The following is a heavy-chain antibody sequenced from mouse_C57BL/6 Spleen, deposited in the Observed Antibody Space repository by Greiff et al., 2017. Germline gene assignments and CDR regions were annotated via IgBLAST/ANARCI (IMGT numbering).Heavy chain of an antibody. V-gene: IGHV1-18*01. J-gene: IGHJ1*03. CDR2: INPNNGGT. CDR3: ARWNYWYFDV. CDR1: GYTFTDYN. Sequence: EVQLQQSGPELVKPGASVKIPCKASGYTFTDYNMDWVKQSHGKSLEWIGDINPNNGGTIYNQKFKGKATLTVDNSSSTAYMELRSLTSEDTAVYYCARWNYWYFDVWGTGTTVTVSS.